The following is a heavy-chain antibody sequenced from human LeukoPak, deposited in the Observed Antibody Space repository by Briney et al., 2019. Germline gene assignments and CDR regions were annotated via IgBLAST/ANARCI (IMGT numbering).Heavy chain of an antibody. CDR3: ARDTFDIVATDDAFDI. J-gene: IGHJ3*02. D-gene: IGHD5-12*01. Sequence: ASVKVSCKASGYTFTGYYMHWVRQAPGQGPEWMGWINPNSGGTNYAQKFQGRVTMTRDTSISTAYMEMSRLRSDDTAVYYCARDTFDIVATDDAFDIWGQGTMVTVSS. V-gene: IGHV1-2*02. CDR2: INPNSGGT. CDR1: GYTFTGYY.